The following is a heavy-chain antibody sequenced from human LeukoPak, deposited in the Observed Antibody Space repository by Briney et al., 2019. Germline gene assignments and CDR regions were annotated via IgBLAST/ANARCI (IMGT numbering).Heavy chain of an antibody. D-gene: IGHD3-10*01. CDR3: ARDYYGSGSYFDY. J-gene: IGHJ4*02. V-gene: IGHV3-7*05. CDR2: IKEGGSAK. CDR1: RFAFSSYW. Sequence: PGGSLRLSCVASRFAFSSYWMAWVRQAPGKGLEWVANIKEGGSAKSYVDSVEGRFTISRDNAKNSLYLQLNSLRAEDTAVYYCARDYYGSGSYFDYWGQGVLVTVSS.